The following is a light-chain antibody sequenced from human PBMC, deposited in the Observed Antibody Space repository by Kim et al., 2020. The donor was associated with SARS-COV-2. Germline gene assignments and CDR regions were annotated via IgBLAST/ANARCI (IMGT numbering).Light chain of an antibody. CDR1: ELGDKY. V-gene: IGLV3-1*01. J-gene: IGLJ3*02. Sequence: SYELTQPPSVSVSPGQTASITCSGDELGDKYACWYQQRPGQSPLLVIYQDNKRPSGIPERFSGSNSGSTATLTISGTQAMDEADYYCQAWDSSTWVFGGGTQLTVL. CDR2: QDN. CDR3: QAWDSSTWV.